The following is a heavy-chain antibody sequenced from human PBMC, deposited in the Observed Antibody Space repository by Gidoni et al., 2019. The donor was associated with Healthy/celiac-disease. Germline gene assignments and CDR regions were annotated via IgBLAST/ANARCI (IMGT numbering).Heavy chain of an antibody. Sequence: QVQLQQWGAGLLKPSETLSLTCAVYGGSFSGYYWGWLRQPPGKGLEWIGESNHSGSTNYNPSLKSRVTISVDTSKNQFSLKLSSVTAADTAVYYCARGQYCSSTSCLIYDAFDIWGQGTMVTVSS. J-gene: IGHJ3*02. CDR1: GGSFSGYY. CDR2: SNHSGST. CDR3: ARGQYCSSTSCLIYDAFDI. D-gene: IGHD2-2*01. V-gene: IGHV4-34*01.